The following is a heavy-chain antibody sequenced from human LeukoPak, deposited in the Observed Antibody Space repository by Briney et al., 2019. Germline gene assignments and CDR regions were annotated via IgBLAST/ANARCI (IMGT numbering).Heavy chain of an antibody. CDR3: TRDGQRTGENMDY. J-gene: IGHJ4*02. Sequence: GRSLRLACAASGFTFSTYHMHWVRQAPGKGLEWVAVISYDGRNKYYADSVKGRLTISRDISKNTLYLQMNGLRFEDTAVYYCTRDGQRTGENMDYWGQGTLVTVSS. CDR2: ISYDGRNK. V-gene: IGHV3-30*04. D-gene: IGHD6-25*01. CDR1: GFTFSTYH.